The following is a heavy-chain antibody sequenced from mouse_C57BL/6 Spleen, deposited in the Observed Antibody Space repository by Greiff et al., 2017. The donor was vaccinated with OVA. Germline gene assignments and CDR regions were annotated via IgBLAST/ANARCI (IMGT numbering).Heavy chain of an antibody. D-gene: IGHD1-1*01. J-gene: IGHJ1*03. CDR3: AICYGSSYCYFDV. V-gene: IGHV1-52*01. CDR2: IDPSDSET. CDR1: GYTFTSYW. Sequence: QQPGAELVRPGSSVKLSCKASGYTFTSYWMHWVKQRPIQGLEWIGKIDPSDSETHYNQKFKDKATLTVDKSSSTAYMQLSSLTSEDSAVYYCAICYGSSYCYFDVWGTGPTVTVSS.